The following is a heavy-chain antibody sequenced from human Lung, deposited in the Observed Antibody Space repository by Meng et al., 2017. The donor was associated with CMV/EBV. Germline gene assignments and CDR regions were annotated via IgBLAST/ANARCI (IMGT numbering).Heavy chain of an antibody. J-gene: IGHJ4*02. CDR3: ARDHGVGSSSTSNSVAY. CDR1: GFTVSSNY. V-gene: IGHV3-66*02. D-gene: IGHD6-6*01. Sequence: SXAASGFTVSSNYMSWVRQAPGKGLEWVSVIYSGGDTYYADSVKGRFTVSRDNSKNTLYLQMNSLRTDDTAVYYCARDHGVGSSSTSNSVAYWGQGTXVTVSS. CDR2: IYSGGDT.